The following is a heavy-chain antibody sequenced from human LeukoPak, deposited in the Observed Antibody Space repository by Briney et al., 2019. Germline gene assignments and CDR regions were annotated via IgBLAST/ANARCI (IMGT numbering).Heavy chain of an antibody. CDR1: GFTFSSYE. D-gene: IGHD3-10*01. CDR3: ARRSYGSGSYYLDY. CDR2: ISSSGSTI. V-gene: IGHV3-48*03. J-gene: IGHJ4*02. Sequence: GGSLRLSCAASGFTFSSYEMNWVRQAPGKGLEWVSYISSSGSTIYYADSVKGRFTISRDNSKNTLYLQMNSLRAEDTAVYYCARRSYGSGSYYLDYWGQGTLVTVSS.